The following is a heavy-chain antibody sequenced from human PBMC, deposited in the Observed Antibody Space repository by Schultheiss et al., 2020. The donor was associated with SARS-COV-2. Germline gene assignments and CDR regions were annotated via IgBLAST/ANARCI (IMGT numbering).Heavy chain of an antibody. J-gene: IGHJ3*02. Sequence: SETLSLTCAVYGGSFSGYYWGWIRQPPGKGLEWIGRIYTSGSTNYNPSLKSRVTISVDTSKNQFSLKLSSVTAADAAVYYCARPYYYDSREAGDAFDIWGQGTMVTGS. CDR2: IYTSGST. V-gene: IGHV4-34*01. D-gene: IGHD3-22*01. CDR3: ARPYYYDSREAGDAFDI. CDR1: GGSFSGYY.